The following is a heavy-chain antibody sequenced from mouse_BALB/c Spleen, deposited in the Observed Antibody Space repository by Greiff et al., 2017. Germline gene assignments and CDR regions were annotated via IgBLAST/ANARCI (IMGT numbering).Heavy chain of an antibody. D-gene: IGHD2-4*01. CDR1: GFSLTSYG. CDR2: IWAGGST. J-gene: IGHJ1*01. Sequence: QVQLKESGPGLVAPSQSLSITCTVSGFSLTSYGVHWVRQPPGKGLEWLGVIWAGGSTNYNSALMSRLNISKDNSKSQVFLKMNSLQTDDTAMYFCARDSFDYDLHWYFEFWGAGTTVTVSS. V-gene: IGHV2-9*02. CDR3: ARDSFDYDLHWYFEF.